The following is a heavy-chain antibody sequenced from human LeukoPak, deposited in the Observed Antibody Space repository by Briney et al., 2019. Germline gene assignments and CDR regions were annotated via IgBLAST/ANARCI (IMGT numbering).Heavy chain of an antibody. CDR1: GFNFDDYA. Sequence: GGSLRLSCAASGFNFDDYAMHWVRQPPGKGLEWVSGISWNSGRTGYADSVKGRFTISRDNAKNSLYLQMNSLRAEDTALYYCAKDIYNYYDSSGYGYWGQGTLVTVSS. V-gene: IGHV3-9*01. CDR3: AKDIYNYYDSSGYGY. CDR2: ISWNSGRT. J-gene: IGHJ4*02. D-gene: IGHD3-22*01.